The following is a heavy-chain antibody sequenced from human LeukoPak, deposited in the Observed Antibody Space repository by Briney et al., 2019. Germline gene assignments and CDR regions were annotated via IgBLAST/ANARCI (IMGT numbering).Heavy chain of an antibody. J-gene: IGHJ4*02. Sequence: GGSLRLSCAASGFTFSSYPMYWVRQGPGRGLEYVSAVSSNGGSTYYANSVKGRFTISRDNSKNTLYLQMGSLRGDAMAVYYCAREVTSRFYYCRQGTLAPVSS. CDR2: VSSNGGST. CDR1: GFTFSSYP. V-gene: IGHV3-64*01. CDR3: AREVTSRFYY.